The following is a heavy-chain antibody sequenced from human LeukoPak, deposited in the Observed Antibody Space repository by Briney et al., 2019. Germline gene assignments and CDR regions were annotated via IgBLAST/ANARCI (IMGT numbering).Heavy chain of an antibody. D-gene: IGHD3-22*01. V-gene: IGHV3-30*02. Sequence: PGGSLRLSCAASGFTFSSYGMHWVRQAPGKGLEWVAFIRYDGSNKYYADSVKGRFTISRDNSKNTLYLQMNSLRAEDTAVYYCAKERGYYYDLDYWGQGTLVTVSS. CDR1: GFTFSSYG. CDR3: AKERGYYYDLDY. CDR2: IRYDGSNK. J-gene: IGHJ4*02.